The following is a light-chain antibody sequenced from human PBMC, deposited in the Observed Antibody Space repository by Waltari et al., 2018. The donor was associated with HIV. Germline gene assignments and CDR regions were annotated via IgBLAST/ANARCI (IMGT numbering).Light chain of an antibody. J-gene: IGKJ3*01. Sequence: EILLTQSPGTLPFSPGERAILPCRASESVSRTYLAWYQQKPGQAPRLLISGGSNRATGIPDRFRGSGSGTDFTLTISRLEPEDFAVYYCQQYGGSPIFTFGPGTKVEIK. V-gene: IGKV3-20*01. CDR3: QQYGGSPIFT. CDR2: GGS. CDR1: ESVSRTY.